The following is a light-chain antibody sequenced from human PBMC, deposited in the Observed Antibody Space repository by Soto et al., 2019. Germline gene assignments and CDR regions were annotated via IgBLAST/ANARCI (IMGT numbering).Light chain of an antibody. CDR3: QQYHNWPPYT. V-gene: IGKV3-15*01. J-gene: IGKJ2*01. CDR2: GAS. CDR1: QSVSSN. Sequence: EIVMTQSPATLSVSPGERATLSCRASQSVSSNLAWYQQEPGQAPRLLIYGASTRATGIPAKFSGSGSGTEFTLTISSLQSEDFAVYYCQQYHNWPPYTFGQGTELEIK.